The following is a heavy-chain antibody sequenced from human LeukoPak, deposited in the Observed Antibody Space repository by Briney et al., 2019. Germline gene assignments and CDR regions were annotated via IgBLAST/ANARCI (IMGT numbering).Heavy chain of an antibody. CDR1: GFTFDDYA. J-gene: IGHJ4*02. Sequence: PGGSLRLSCAASGFTFDDYAMHWVRQAPGKGLEWVSLISWDGGSTYYADSVKGRFTISRDNSKNSLYLQMNSLRAEDTALYYCAKALAYCGGDCYPDYWGQGTLVTVSP. CDR3: AKALAYCGGDCYPDY. V-gene: IGHV3-43D*03. D-gene: IGHD2-21*02. CDR2: ISWDGGST.